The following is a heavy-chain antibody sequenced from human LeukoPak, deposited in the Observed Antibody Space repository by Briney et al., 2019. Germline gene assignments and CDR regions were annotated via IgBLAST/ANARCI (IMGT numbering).Heavy chain of an antibody. CDR2: IYYSGST. J-gene: IGHJ4*02. V-gene: IGHV4-31*03. CDR3: ARGIVVVANFDY. D-gene: IGHD3-22*01. Sequence: PSETLSLICTVSGDSISSGGYYRRWIRQHPGKGLEWIEYIYYSGSTYYNPSLKSRFTISVYTSKNQFSLKLSSVTAADTAVYYCARGIVVVANFDYWGQGTLVTVSS. CDR1: GDSISSGGYY.